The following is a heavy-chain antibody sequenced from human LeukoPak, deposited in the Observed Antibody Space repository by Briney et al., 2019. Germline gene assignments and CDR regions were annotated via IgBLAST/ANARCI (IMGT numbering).Heavy chain of an antibody. CDR2: IKPDGSER. J-gene: IGHJ4*02. V-gene: IGHV3-7*03. CDR1: GFSMSVYW. CDR3: AKGHRSSSSFFDS. Sequence: GGSLRLSCEASGFSMSVYWMSWVRQAPGKGLEWVGNIKPDGSERNYVDSVKGRFTISRDNAKKSLYLQMNSLRAEDTAVYYCAKGHRSSSSFFDSWGQGILVTVSS. D-gene: IGHD6-19*01.